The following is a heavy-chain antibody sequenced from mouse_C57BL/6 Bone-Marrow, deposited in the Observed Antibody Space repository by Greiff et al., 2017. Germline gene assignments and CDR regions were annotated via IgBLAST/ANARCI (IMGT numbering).Heavy chain of an antibody. J-gene: IGHJ4*01. Sequence: EVKLVESGGGLVKPGGSLKLSCAASGFTFSSYAMSWVRQTPEKRLEWVATISDGGSYTYYPDNVKGRFTISRDNANNKLYLQMSHMKSEDTAMYYCARDDDYFYYYAMDYWGQGTSVTVSS. CDR1: GFTFSSYA. D-gene: IGHD2-3*01. CDR3: ARDDDYFYYYAMDY. CDR2: ISDGGSYT. V-gene: IGHV5-4*01.